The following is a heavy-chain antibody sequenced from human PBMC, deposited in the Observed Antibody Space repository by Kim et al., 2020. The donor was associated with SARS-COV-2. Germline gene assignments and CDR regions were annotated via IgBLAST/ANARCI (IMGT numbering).Heavy chain of an antibody. CDR3: AKAVRIAAARHGGDY. V-gene: IGHV3-23*01. Sequence: DSVKGRFTISRDNSKNTLYLQMNSLRAEDTAVYYCAKAVRIAAARHGGDYWGQGTLVTVSS. D-gene: IGHD6-13*01. J-gene: IGHJ4*02.